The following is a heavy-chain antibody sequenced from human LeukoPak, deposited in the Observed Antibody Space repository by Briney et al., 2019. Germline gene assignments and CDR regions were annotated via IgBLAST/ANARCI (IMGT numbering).Heavy chain of an antibody. CDR2: ISYDGSNK. CDR1: GFTFSSYA. V-gene: IGHV3-30-3*01. CDR3: ARDSGVVVPAARPGAWWGYYFDY. Sequence: PGGSLRLSCAASGFTFSSYAMHWVRQAPGKGLEWVAVISYDGSNKYYADSVKGRFTISRDNSKNTLYLQMNSLRAEDTAVYYCARDSGVVVPAARPGAWWGYYFDYWGQGTLVTVSS. J-gene: IGHJ4*02. D-gene: IGHD2-2*01.